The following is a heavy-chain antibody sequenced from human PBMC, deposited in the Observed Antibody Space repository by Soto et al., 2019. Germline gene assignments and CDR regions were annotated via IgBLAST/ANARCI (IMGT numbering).Heavy chain of an antibody. CDR2: IYWDDDK. CDR3: AHSRCGGDCLQSYSSHYYYGMDV. V-gene: IGHV2-5*02. Sequence: QITLKESGPSLVKPTQTLTLTCTFSGFSLSTGGVGVGWIRQPPGKALEWLALIYWDDDKRYSPSLRSRLTAPTKTSKNQVVLTRTNMDPVDTATYYCAHSRCGGDCLQSYSSHYYYGMDVWGQGTTVTVSS. CDR1: GFSLSTGGVG. D-gene: IGHD2-21*02. J-gene: IGHJ6*02.